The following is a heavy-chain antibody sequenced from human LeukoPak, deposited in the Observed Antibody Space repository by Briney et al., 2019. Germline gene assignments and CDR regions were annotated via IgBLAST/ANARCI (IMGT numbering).Heavy chain of an antibody. CDR2: IYSGGST. Sequence: GGSLRLSCAASGFTVSSNYMSWVRQAPGKGLEWVSVIYSGGSTYYADSVKGRFTISRDNAKNTLYLQMNSLRAEDTAVYYCARDVGDYGGNGFDYWGQGTLVTVSS. CDR3: ARDVGDYGGNGFDY. D-gene: IGHD4-23*01. V-gene: IGHV3-53*01. J-gene: IGHJ4*02. CDR1: GFTVSSNY.